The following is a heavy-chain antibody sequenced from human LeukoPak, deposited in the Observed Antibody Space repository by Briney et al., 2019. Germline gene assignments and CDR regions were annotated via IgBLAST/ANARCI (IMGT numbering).Heavy chain of an antibody. CDR3: ARVGGYDLWLNQKYYYDSSGQSTGDY. CDR1: GFTFSSYE. CDR2: ISSSSSYI. J-gene: IGHJ4*02. Sequence: TGGSLRLSCAASGFTFSSYEMNWVRQAPGKGLEWVSSISSSSSYIYYADSVKGRFTISRDNAKNSLYLQMNSLRAEDTAVYYCARVGGYDLWLNQKYYYDSSGQSTGDYWGQGTLVTVSS. V-gene: IGHV3-21*01. D-gene: IGHD3-22*01.